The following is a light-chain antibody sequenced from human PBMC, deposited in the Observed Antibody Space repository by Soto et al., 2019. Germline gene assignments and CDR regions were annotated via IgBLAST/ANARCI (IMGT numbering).Light chain of an antibody. CDR1: QSVSTSN. CDR3: QQYQTWPRT. V-gene: IGKV3-15*01. Sequence: IVLTQSPGTLSSSPGERATLSCRASQSVSTSNLAWYQQRPGQAPRLLLYEASTRATGVPARFSGSGSRTDFTLTISGLQSEDAAIYYCQQYQTWPRTFGQGTKVDIK. CDR2: EAS. J-gene: IGKJ1*01.